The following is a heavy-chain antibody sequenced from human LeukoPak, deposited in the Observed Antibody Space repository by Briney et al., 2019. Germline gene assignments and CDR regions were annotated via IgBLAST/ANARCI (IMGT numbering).Heavy chain of an antibody. CDR1: GYTFTSYG. D-gene: IGHD6-13*01. CDR2: ISAYNGNT. V-gene: IGHV1-18*01. Sequence: ASVKVSCKASGYTFTSYGISWVRQAPGQGLEWMGWISAYNGNTNYAQKLQGRVTMTTDTSTSTAYMELRSLRSDDTAVYYCATTDSSSWYGDWYFDYWGQGTLVTVSS. CDR3: ATTDSSSWYGDWYFDY. J-gene: IGHJ4*02.